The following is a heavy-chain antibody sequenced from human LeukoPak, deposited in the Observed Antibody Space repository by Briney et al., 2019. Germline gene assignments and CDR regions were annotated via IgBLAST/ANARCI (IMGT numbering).Heavy chain of an antibody. CDR1: GLSFRSYA. Sequence: QPGGSLRLSCAASGLSFRSYAMTWVRQGPGKGLEWVSGFSGSVGAPYYVDSVKGRFTISRDNAKKSLYLQMNSLRAEDTAVYYCARDSPGYLAYDSWGQGTLVTVSS. D-gene: IGHD1-1*01. V-gene: IGHV3-23*01. J-gene: IGHJ4*02. CDR2: FSGSVGAP. CDR3: ARDSPGYLAYDS.